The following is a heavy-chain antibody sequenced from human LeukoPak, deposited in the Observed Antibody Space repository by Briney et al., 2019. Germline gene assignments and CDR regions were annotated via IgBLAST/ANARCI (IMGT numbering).Heavy chain of an antibody. Sequence: GGSLRLSCAASGFTFSSDAMKWVRQAPGEGLEWVSAISRTSAYIYYSDSVKGRFTISRDNAKNSVYLQIDSLRAEDTAVYYCARDERRYCSDSSCYPGDYWGQGTLVTVSS. D-gene: IGHD2-2*01. J-gene: IGHJ4*02. CDR1: GFTFSSDA. CDR2: ISRTSAYI. V-gene: IGHV3-21*01. CDR3: ARDERRYCSDSSCYPGDY.